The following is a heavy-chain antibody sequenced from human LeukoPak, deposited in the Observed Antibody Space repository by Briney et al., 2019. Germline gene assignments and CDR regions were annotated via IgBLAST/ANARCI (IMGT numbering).Heavy chain of an antibody. CDR3: AKGNSGYFADL. D-gene: IGHD3-22*01. CDR1: GFIFNNYG. Sequence: AGGSLRLSCSASGFIFNNYGLMWVRQAPGKGLEWVSAISNDGGGTTYADFVKGRFTISRDNSTNTLSLQMNSLRPEDTALYYCAKGNSGYFADLWGQGTVVTVSS. J-gene: IGHJ5*02. V-gene: IGHV3-23*01. CDR2: ISNDGGGT.